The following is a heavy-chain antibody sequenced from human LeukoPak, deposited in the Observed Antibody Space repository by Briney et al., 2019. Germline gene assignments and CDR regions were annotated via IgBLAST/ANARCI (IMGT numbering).Heavy chain of an antibody. CDR3: ARDLTIAAANYYFDN. Sequence: GGSLRLSCAASGFTFSDYYMSWTRQAPGKGLEWISVIYSGGSTHYADSVKGRFTISRDNPKNTLYLQMNSLRAEDTAMYYCARDLTIAAANYYFDNWGQGTLVTVSS. J-gene: IGHJ4*02. V-gene: IGHV3-66*02. D-gene: IGHD6-13*01. CDR1: GFTFSDYY. CDR2: IYSGGST.